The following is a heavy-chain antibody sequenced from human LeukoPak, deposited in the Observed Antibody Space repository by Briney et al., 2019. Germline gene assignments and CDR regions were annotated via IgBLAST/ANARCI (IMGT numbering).Heavy chain of an antibody. V-gene: IGHV3-23*01. CDR2: ISGSGGST. D-gene: IGHD6-19*01. CDR3: AKDSSGWYPDPSDY. Sequence: GGSLRLSCAASGFTFINYAMGWVRQAPGKGLEWVSAISGSGGSTYYADSVKGRFTISRDNSKNTLYLQMNSLRAEDTAVYYFAKDSSGWYPDPSDYWGQGTLVTVSS. CDR1: GFTFINYA. J-gene: IGHJ4*02.